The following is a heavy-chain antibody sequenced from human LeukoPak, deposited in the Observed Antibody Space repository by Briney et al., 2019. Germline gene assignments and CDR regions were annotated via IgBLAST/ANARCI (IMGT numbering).Heavy chain of an antibody. CDR2: MSGDATST. Sequence: PGGSLRLSCAASGFTFSSFAMNWVRQAPGKGLEWVSTMSGDATSTYYADSVKGRFTISRDNSKNTLYLQMNSLRADDTAVYYCARIPGGSGSQYDYWGQGTLVIVSS. V-gene: IGHV3-23*01. D-gene: IGHD3-10*01. CDR3: ARIPGGSGSQYDY. J-gene: IGHJ4*02. CDR1: GFTFSSFA.